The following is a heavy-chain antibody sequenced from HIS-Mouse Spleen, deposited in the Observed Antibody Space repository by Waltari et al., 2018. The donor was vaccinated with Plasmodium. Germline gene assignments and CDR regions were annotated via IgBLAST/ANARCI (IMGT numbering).Heavy chain of an antibody. J-gene: IGHJ4*02. CDR1: GGSFSGYY. Sequence: QVQLQQWGAGLLKPSETLSLTCAVYGGSFSGYYWSWIRQPPGKGLEWIGEINHGGSTNYNPSLKSRVTISVDTSKNQFSLKLSSVTDADTAVYYCARGVGYCSGGSCDHYFDYWGQGTLVTVSS. CDR2: INHGGST. D-gene: IGHD2-15*01. CDR3: ARGVGYCSGGSCDHYFDY. V-gene: IGHV4-34*01.